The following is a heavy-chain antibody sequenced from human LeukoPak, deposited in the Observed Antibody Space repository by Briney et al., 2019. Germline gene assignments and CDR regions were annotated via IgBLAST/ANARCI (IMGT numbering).Heavy chain of an antibody. J-gene: IGHJ4*02. Sequence: TGGSLRLSCAASGFTFSDYYMSWIRQAPGKGLEWVAVMSYDGSHKYLADSVKGRFTISRDNSKNTLYLQMNSLRVEDTAIYYCARDVGGYAFDYWGQGTLVTVSS. CDR3: ARDVGGYAFDY. D-gene: IGHD5-12*01. CDR2: MSYDGSHK. V-gene: IGHV3-30*03. CDR1: GFTFSDYY.